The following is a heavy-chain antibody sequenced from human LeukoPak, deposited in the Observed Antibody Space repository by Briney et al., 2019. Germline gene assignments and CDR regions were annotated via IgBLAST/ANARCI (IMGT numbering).Heavy chain of an antibody. CDR2: INHSGST. CDR3: ARGLFSTGLNDYGDY. Sequence: SETLSLTCAVYGGSFSGYYWSWIRQPPGKGLEWIGEINHSGSTNYNPSLKSRVTISVDTSKNQFSLKLSSVTAADTAVHYCARGLFSTGLNDYGDYWGQGTLVTVSS. V-gene: IGHV4-34*01. D-gene: IGHD2-21*01. CDR1: GGSFSGYY. J-gene: IGHJ4*02.